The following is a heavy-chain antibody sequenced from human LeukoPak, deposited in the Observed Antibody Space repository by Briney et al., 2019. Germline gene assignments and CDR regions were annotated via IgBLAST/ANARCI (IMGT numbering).Heavy chain of an antibody. V-gene: IGHV1-2*06. CDR1: GYTFTGYY. J-gene: IGHJ5*02. Sequence: ASVKVSCKASGYTFTGYYMQWVRQAPGQGLEWMGRIHPKSGGTNYAQKFQGRVTMTRDTSISTAYMELSGLRSDDAAVYYCARGSDDGENWFDPWGQGTLVTVSS. CDR3: ARGSDDGENWFDP. CDR2: IHPKSGGT. D-gene: IGHD3-10*01.